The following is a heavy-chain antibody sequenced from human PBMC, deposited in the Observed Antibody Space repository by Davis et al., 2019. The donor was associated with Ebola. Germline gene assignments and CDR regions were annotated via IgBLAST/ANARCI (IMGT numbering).Heavy chain of an antibody. Sequence: SVKVSCKASGGTFSSYAISWVRQAPGQGLEWMGGIIPIFGIANYAQKFQGRVTITADKSTSTAYMELSSLRSEDTAVYYCARSTYYYDSSGYYYEYFQHWGQGTLVTVSS. V-gene: IGHV1-69*10. D-gene: IGHD3-22*01. CDR2: IIPIFGIA. J-gene: IGHJ1*01. CDR1: GGTFSSYA. CDR3: ARSTYYYDSSGYYYEYFQH.